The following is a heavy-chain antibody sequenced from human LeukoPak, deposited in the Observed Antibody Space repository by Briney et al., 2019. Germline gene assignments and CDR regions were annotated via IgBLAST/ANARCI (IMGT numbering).Heavy chain of an antibody. CDR2: ISWNSGSI. CDR1: GFTFDDYA. CDR3: AKDSLRYYDSSGSTYYFDY. J-gene: IGHJ4*02. V-gene: IGHV3-9*03. D-gene: IGHD3-22*01. Sequence: GRSLRLSCAASGFTFDDYAMHWVRQAPGKGLEWVSGISWNSGSIGYADSVKGRFTISRDNAKNSPYLQMNSLRAEDMALYYCAKDSLRYYDSSGSTYYFDYWGQGTLVTVSS.